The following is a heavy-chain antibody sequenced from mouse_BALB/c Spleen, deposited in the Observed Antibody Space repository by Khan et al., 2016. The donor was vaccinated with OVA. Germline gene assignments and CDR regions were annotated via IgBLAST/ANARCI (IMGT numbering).Heavy chain of an antibody. D-gene: IGHD2-10*01. CDR3: ARQPYYHYNVMDY. V-gene: IGHV2-6-1*01. CDR1: GFSLTNYG. CDR2: MWSDGST. J-gene: IGHJ4*01. Sequence: VQLQESGPGLVAPSQSLSITCTISGFSLTNYGIHWVRQPPGKGLEWLALMWSDGSTTYNSALKSRLTISKDKSKSQVFLKMNSLQTDDTAMYFCARQPYYHYNVMDYWAQGTSVTVSS.